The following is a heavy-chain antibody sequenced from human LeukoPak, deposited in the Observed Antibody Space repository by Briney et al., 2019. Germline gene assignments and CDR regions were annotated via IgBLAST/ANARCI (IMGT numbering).Heavy chain of an antibody. CDR1: GGSISSGDYY. Sequence: SETLSLTCTVSGGSISSGDYYWSWLRQPPGKGLEWIGYIYYSGSTYYNPSLKSRVTISVDTSKNQFSLKLSSVTAADTAVYYCARETYYFDSSGHYWGQGTLVTAS. CDR2: IYYSGST. V-gene: IGHV4-30-4*08. CDR3: ARETYYFDSSGHY. D-gene: IGHD3-22*01. J-gene: IGHJ4*02.